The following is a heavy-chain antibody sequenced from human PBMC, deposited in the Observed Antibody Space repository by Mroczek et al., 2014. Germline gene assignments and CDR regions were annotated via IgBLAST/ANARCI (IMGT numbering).Heavy chain of an antibody. D-gene: IGHD3-3*01. CDR3: ARTSGGFWSGYCCGMDV. Sequence: QVQLQQWGAGLLKPSETLSLTCAVYGGSFSGYYWSWIRQPPGKGLEWIGEINHSGSTNYNPSLKSRVTISVDTSKNQFSLKLSSVTAADTAVYYCARTSGGFWSGYCCGMDVWGKGTTVTVSS. J-gene: IGHJ6*03. CDR1: GGSFSGYY. V-gene: IGHV4-34*01. CDR2: INHSGST.